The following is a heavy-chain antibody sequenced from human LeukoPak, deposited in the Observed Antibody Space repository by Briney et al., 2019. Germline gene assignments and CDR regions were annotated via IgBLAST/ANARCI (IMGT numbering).Heavy chain of an antibody. CDR2: INSNSGGT. CDR1: GYTLTGYH. CDR3: ARESAAAGSLGFDY. V-gene: IGHV1-2*02. D-gene: IGHD6-25*01. Sequence: GASVKVSCKASGYTLTGYHMHWVRQAPGQGLEWMGWINSNSGGTNYAQKFQGRVTMTRDTSISTAYMELSRLRSDDTAVYYCARESAAAGSLGFDYWGQGTLVTVSS. J-gene: IGHJ4*02.